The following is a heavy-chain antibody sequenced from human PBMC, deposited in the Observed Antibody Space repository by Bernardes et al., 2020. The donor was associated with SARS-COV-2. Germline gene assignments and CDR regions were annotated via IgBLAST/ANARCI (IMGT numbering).Heavy chain of an antibody. D-gene: IGHD3-3*01. CDR1: GYTFTSYG. CDR3: ARIRSGDCWTPYYGGSAKWFDS. V-gene: IGHV1-18*04. Sequence: ASVKVSCKASGYTFTSYGISWVRQAPGQGLEWMGWISDYNGNTNYAQKFQGRVTMTTDTSTSTAYMELRSLRSDDTAVYYCARIRSGDCWTPYYGGSAKWFDSWGQGTLVTVSS. CDR2: ISDYNGNT. J-gene: IGHJ5*01.